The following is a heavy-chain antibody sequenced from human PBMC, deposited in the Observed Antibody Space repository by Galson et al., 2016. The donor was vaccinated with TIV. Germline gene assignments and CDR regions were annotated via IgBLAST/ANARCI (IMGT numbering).Heavy chain of an antibody. J-gene: IGHJ6*02. V-gene: IGHV6-1*01. CDR3: ARGRSGYNSTYYYYGMDV. CDR2: TYYRSEWNS. D-gene: IGHD5-24*01. CDR1: GDSVSSNSAA. Sequence: CAISGDSVSSNSAAWNWIRQSPSRGLEWLGRTYYRSEWNSDYAVSVRSRMVIKADRSKNQFFLQLNSVTPEDTAVYFCARGRSGYNSTYYYYGMDVWGQGTTVSVSS.